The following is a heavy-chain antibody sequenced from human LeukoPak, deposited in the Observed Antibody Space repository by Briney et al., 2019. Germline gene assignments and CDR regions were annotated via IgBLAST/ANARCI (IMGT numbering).Heavy chain of an antibody. J-gene: IGHJ3*02. Sequence: SETLSLTCAVYGGSFSGYYWSWIRQPPGKGLEWIGEINHSGSTNYNPSLKSRVTISVDTSKNQFSLKLSSVTAADTAVYYCARGPGTVLIVVVSDAFDIWGQGTMVTVSS. CDR1: GGSFSGYY. V-gene: IGHV4-34*01. CDR2: INHSGST. D-gene: IGHD3-22*01. CDR3: ARGPGTVLIVVVSDAFDI.